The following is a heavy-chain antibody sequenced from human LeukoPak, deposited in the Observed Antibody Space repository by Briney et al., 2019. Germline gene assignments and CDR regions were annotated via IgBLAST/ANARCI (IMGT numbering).Heavy chain of an antibody. CDR3: ARDHTSDHFFDS. J-gene: IGHJ4*02. CDR2: LSHTSGSE. Sequence: PGGSLRLSCAASGFTFSSYGMNWVRQAPGKGLEWISYLSHTSGSEYFADSVRGRFTVSRDNAQNSFYLQMDSLRVEDTAVYYCARDHTSDHFFDSWGQGTLVTVSS. CDR1: GFTFSSYG. D-gene: IGHD2/OR15-2a*01. V-gene: IGHV3-48*01.